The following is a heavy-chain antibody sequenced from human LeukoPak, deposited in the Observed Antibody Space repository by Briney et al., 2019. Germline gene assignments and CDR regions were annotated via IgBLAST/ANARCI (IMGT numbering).Heavy chain of an antibody. V-gene: IGHV4-59*01. Sequence: SETLSLTCTVSGGSISSYYWSWIRQPPGKGLEWIGYIYYSGSTNYNPSLKSRVTISVDTSKNQFSLKLSSVTAADTAVYYCARVTYYYDSSGSGGSSDAFDIWGQGTMVTVSS. CDR1: GGSISSYY. CDR3: ARVTYYYDSSGSGGSSDAFDI. D-gene: IGHD3-22*01. CDR2: IYYSGST. J-gene: IGHJ3*02.